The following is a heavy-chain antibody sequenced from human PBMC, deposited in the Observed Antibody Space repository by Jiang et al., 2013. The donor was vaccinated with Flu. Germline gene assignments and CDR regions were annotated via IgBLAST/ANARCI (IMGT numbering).Heavy chain of an antibody. J-gene: IGHJ6*02. Sequence: LLKPSETLSLTCAVYGGSFSGYYWSWIRQPPGKGLEWIGEINHSGSTNYNPSLKSRVTISVDTSKNQFSLKLSSVTAADTAVYYCARGGWGGQDYYQYGMDVWGQGTTVTV. D-gene: IGHD1-26*01. CDR2: INHSGST. CDR3: ARGGWGGQDYYQYGMDV. V-gene: IGHV4-34*01. CDR1: GGSFSGYY.